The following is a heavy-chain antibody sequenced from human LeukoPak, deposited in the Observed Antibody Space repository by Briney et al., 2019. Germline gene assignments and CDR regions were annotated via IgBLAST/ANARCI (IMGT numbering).Heavy chain of an antibody. J-gene: IGHJ3*02. CDR2: ISYDGSNK. CDR3: ARAKVGAFDI. CDR1: GFTFSSYA. D-gene: IGHD1-26*01. V-gene: IGHV3-30-3*01. Sequence: QPGGSLRLSCAASGFTFSSYAMHWVRQAPGKGLEWVAVISYDGSNKYYADSVKGRFTISRVNSKNTLYLQMNSLRAEDTAVYYCARAKVGAFDIWGQGTMVTVSS.